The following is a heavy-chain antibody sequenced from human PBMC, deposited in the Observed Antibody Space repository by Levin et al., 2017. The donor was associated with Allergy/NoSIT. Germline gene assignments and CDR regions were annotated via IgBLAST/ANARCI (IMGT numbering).Heavy chain of an antibody. J-gene: IGHJ4*02. V-gene: IGHV1-24*01. Sequence: ASVKVSCKVSGYTLTELSMHWVRQAPGKGLEWMGGFDPEDGETIYAQKFQGRVTMTEDTSTDTAYMELSSLRSEDTAVYYCATERNPQADPIVPRGGFFSWGQGTLVTVSS. CDR1: GYTLTELS. CDR2: FDPEDGET. CDR3: ATERNPQADPIVPRGGFFS. D-gene: IGHD1-26*01.